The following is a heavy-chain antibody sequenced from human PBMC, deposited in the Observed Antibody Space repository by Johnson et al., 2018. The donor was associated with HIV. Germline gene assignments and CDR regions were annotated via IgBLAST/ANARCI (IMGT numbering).Heavy chain of an antibody. Sequence: LLVESGGVVVQPGGSLRLSCAASGFTFDDYTMHWVRQAPGKGLEWVSLISWDGGSTYYAASVKGRFTISRDNNKNPLYLEMYSLRTEDTALYYCGKDRPSIITWGGAFDIWGQGTMVTVSS. J-gene: IGHJ3*02. D-gene: IGHD7-27*01. V-gene: IGHV3-43*01. CDR2: ISWDGGST. CDR3: GKDRPSIITWGGAFDI. CDR1: GFTFDDYT.